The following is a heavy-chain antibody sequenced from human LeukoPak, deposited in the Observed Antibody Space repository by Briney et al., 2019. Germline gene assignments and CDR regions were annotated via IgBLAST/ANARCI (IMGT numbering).Heavy chain of an antibody. J-gene: IGHJ6*02. V-gene: IGHV3-30*18. CDR3: AKDRRMMSGYYGMDV. Sequence: GRSLRLSCEASGFTFWNYGVHWVRQAPGKGLEWVSLISYNGGNQYYADSVKGRFTISRDNSKNTAYLQLNSLRAEDTAVYYCAKDRRMMSGYYGMDVWGQGTTVTVSS. D-gene: IGHD3-16*01. CDR1: GFTFWNYG. CDR2: ISYNGGNQ.